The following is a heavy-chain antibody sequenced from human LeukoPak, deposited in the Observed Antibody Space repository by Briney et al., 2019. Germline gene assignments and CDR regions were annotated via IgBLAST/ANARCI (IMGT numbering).Heavy chain of an antibody. V-gene: IGHV4-34*01. J-gene: IGHJ6*03. CDR2: INHSGST. CDR1: GSXXXXY. CDR3: AXXXXXXXXXYXXV. Sequence: GSXXXXYWSWIRQPPGXXLXWIGEINHSGSTNYXPSLKSRVTISVDTSKNQXSLKLSSVTAADTAVYYCAXXXXXXXXXYXXVWGKGTTVTISS.